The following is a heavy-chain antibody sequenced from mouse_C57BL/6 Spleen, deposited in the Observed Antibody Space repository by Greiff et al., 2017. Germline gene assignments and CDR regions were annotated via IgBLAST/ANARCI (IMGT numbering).Heavy chain of an antibody. V-gene: IGHV1-52*01. Sequence: VQLQQSGAELVRPGSSVKLSCKASGYTFTSYWMHWVKQRPIQGLEWIGNIDPSDSETHYNQKFKDKATLTVDKSSSTAYMQLSSLTSEDSAVYYCARFNYDGYLAYWGQGTLVTVSA. CDR2: IDPSDSET. D-gene: IGHD2-3*01. CDR3: ARFNYDGYLAY. CDR1: GYTFTSYW. J-gene: IGHJ3*01.